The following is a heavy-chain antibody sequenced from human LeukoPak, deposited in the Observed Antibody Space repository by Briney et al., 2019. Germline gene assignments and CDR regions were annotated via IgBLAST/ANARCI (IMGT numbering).Heavy chain of an antibody. CDR2: IYYSGST. J-gene: IGHJ4*02. D-gene: IGHD4-17*01. CDR3: AREGVTTDY. CDR1: GGSVSSGSYY. Sequence: SETLSLTCTVSGGSVSSGSYYWSWIRQPPGKGLEWIGNIYYSGSTNYNPSLKSRVTISVDTSKNQFSLKLSSVTAGDTAVYYCAREGVTTDYWGQGTLVTVSS. V-gene: IGHV4-61*01.